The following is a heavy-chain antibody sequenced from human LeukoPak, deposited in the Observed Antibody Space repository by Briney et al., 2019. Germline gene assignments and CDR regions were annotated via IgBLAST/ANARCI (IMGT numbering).Heavy chain of an antibody. D-gene: IGHD2-21*01. CDR1: GGSISSSSYY. J-gene: IGHJ4*02. V-gene: IGHV4-39*01. Sequence: SETLSLTCTVSGGSISSSSYYWGWIRQPPGKGLEWIGSIYYSGSTYYNPSLKSRVTISVDTSKNQFSLKLSSVTAADTAVYYCARIFGGGELYYFDYWGQGTLVTVSS. CDR3: ARIFGGGELYYFDY. CDR2: IYYSGST.